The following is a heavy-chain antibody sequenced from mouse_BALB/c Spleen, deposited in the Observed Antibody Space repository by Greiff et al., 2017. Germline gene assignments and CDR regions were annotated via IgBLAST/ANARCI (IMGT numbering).Heavy chain of an antibody. CDR2: INPNNGDT. V-gene: IGHV1-26*01. CDR1: GYTFTDYY. CDR3: ASDYYDYDGAWFAY. D-gene: IGHD2-4*01. J-gene: IGHJ3*01. Sequence: VQLQQSGPELVKPGASVKMSCKASGYTFTDYYMKWVKQSNGKSLEWIGDINPNNGDTFYNQKFKGKATLTVDKSSSTAYMQLNSLTSEDSAVYYCASDYYDYDGAWFAYWGQGTLVTVSA.